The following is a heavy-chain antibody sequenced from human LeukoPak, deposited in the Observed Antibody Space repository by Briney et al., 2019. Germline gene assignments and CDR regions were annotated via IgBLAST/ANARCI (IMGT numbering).Heavy chain of an antibody. CDR3: ASLRYYDFWSGYFGGYNWFDP. Sequence: SETLSLTCAVYGGSFSGYYWSWIRQPPGKGLEWIGEINHSGSTNYNPSLKSRVTISVDTSKNQFSLKLSSVTAADTAVYYCASLRYYDFWSGYFGGYNWFDPWGQGTLVTVSS. D-gene: IGHD3-3*01. CDR1: GGSFSGYY. V-gene: IGHV4-34*01. CDR2: INHSGST. J-gene: IGHJ5*02.